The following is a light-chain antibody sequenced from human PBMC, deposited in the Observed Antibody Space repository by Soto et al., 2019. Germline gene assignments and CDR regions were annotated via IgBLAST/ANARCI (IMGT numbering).Light chain of an antibody. CDR1: KTVATN. Sequence: VMTQSPATLSVSPGERATLSCWASKTVATNLAWYQQKPGQAPRLLISGASTRAAGISDRFRGSGSGTEFTLTISSLRSEDSAIYYCQQYFEWPPMTFGQGTKVEI. V-gene: IGKV3-15*01. J-gene: IGKJ1*01. CDR3: QQYFEWPPMT. CDR2: GAS.